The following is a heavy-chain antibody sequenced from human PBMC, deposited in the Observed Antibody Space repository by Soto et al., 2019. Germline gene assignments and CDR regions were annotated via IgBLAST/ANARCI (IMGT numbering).Heavy chain of an antibody. CDR2: VNAGNGNT. CDR1: GFTFTNFA. Sequence: ASVKVSCKASGFTFTNFAMHWVRQAPGQRLEWMGWVNAGNGNTKYGQKFQGRVTLTRDTSARTAYMELSSMKLEDTAVYYCARDFPTTVRGSNYLYYYMDDWGKGTKVTVSS. CDR3: ARDFPTTVRGSNYLYYYMDD. D-gene: IGHD4-4*01. V-gene: IGHV1-3*01. J-gene: IGHJ6*03.